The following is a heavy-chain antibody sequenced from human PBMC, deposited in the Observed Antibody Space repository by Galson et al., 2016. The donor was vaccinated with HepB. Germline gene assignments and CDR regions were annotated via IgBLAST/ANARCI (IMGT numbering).Heavy chain of an antibody. D-gene: IGHD6-13*01. V-gene: IGHV1-69*13. CDR3: ARERAAAGPGYFQH. CDR2: TIPMFGTT. CDR1: GGTFSSYA. Sequence: SVKVSCKASGGTFSSYAISWVRQAPGQGLEWMGGTIPMFGTTNYAQKFQGRVTITADESTSTAYMELSSLRSEDTAVYYCARERAAAGPGYFQHWGQGTLVTVSS. J-gene: IGHJ1*01.